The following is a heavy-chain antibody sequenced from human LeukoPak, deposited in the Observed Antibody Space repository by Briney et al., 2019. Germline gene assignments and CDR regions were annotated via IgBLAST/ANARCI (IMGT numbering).Heavy chain of an antibody. D-gene: IGHD1-1*01. CDR3: AKDMGYNWKGGQGLIDY. CDR1: VHTLDAYT. J-gene: IGHJ4*02. V-gene: IGHV3-43*01. Sequence: GGSLRLSCAASVHTLDAYTMQWVRRAPGRGLEWVSLISWGDGLTYYVDSVRGRFTISLHNSKNSRYVQTDSLRTDRTALYDWAKDMGYNWKGGQGLIDYWGQGTLVTVSS. CDR2: ISWGDGLT.